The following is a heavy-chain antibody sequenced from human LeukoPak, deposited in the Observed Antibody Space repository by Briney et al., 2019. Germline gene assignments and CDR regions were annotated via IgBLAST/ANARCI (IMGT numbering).Heavy chain of an antibody. Sequence: GGSLRLSCAASGFTFSGYSMNWVRQAPGKGLEWVSYVVTSGTTTSCADSVKGRFTISRDNAKNSLYLQMNNLRDEDTAVYYCARILGLTLDYWGQGILVTVSS. V-gene: IGHV3-48*02. J-gene: IGHJ4*02. D-gene: IGHD3-16*01. CDR3: ARILGLTLDY. CDR1: GFTFSGYS. CDR2: VVTSGTTT.